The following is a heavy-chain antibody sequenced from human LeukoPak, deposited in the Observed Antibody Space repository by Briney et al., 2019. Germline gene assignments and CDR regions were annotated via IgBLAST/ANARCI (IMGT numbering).Heavy chain of an antibody. D-gene: IGHD6-6*01. V-gene: IGHV4-38-2*02. CDR3: ARLATLSTVAARGRTWFDA. CDR1: GYSISSGYY. CDR2: IYHSGST. J-gene: IGHJ5*02. Sequence: SETLSLTCTVSGYSISSGYYWGWIRQPPGKGLEWIGSIYHSGSTYYNPSLKSRVTISVDASKNHFSLKVSSVTAADTAVHYCARLATLSTVAARGRTWFDAWGQGTLVTVSS.